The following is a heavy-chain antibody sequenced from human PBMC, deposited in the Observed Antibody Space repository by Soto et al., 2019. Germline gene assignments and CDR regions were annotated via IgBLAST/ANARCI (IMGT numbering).Heavy chain of an antibody. J-gene: IGHJ6*02. CDR2: IYHSGST. V-gene: IGHV4-4*02. CDR1: GGSISSSNW. CDR3: ARVVGGYYYGMDG. D-gene: IGHD2-2*01. Sequence: QVQLQESGPGLVKPSGTLSLTCAVSGGSISSSNWWSWVRQPPGKGLEWIGEIYHSGSTNYNPSLTSRVTISVDKSQNQFSLQLSSVTAADTAVYYCARVVGGYYYGMDGWGQGTTVTVSS.